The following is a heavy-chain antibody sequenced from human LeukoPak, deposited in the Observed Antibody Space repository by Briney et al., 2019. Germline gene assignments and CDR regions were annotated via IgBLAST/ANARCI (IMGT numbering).Heavy chain of an antibody. V-gene: IGHV3-48*03. CDR3: ATKLPNTAYFNY. CDR1: GFPFTSYE. D-gene: IGHD5-18*01. J-gene: IGHJ4*02. CDR2: ISPSGTTI. Sequence: GGSLRLSCAASGFPFTSYEMNWVREAPGKGLEWISFISPSGTTIYYADSVKGRFTISRDNAKNSLYLKMNSLRAEDTAVYYCATKLPNTAYFNYWGQGTLVTVSS.